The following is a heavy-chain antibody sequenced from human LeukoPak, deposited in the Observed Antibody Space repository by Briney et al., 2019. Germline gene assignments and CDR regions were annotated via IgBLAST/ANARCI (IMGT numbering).Heavy chain of an antibody. D-gene: IGHD3-22*01. CDR1: GFTFSRYL. V-gene: IGHV3-74*01. CDR3: ARVLSGSWDWFDP. CDR2: INPDGSTT. J-gene: IGHJ5*02. Sequence: GGSLRLSCAASGFTFSRYLIHWVRQAPGKGLEWVSRINPDGSTTTYADSVKGRCTISRDNIKNTVYLQMNSLRAEDTAVYYCARVLSGSWDWFDPWGQGTLVTVSS.